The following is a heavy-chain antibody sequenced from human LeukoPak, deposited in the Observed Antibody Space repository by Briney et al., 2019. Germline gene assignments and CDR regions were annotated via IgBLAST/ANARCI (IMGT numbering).Heavy chain of an antibody. J-gene: IGHJ6*02. Sequence: PGGSLRLSCAASGFTLSSYWMHWVRQAPGKVLVWVSRTNSDGSSTTYADSVKGRFTISRDNAKNTLYLQMNSLRAEDTAVYHCARGSQRGAAANYYGMDVWGQGTTVTVSS. CDR1: GFTLSSYW. D-gene: IGHD2-2*01. CDR2: TNSDGSST. V-gene: IGHV3-74*01. CDR3: ARGSQRGAAANYYGMDV.